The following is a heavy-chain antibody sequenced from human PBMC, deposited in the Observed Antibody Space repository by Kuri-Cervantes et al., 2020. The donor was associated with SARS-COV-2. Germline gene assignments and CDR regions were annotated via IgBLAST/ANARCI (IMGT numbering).Heavy chain of an antibody. CDR2: IIPIFGKA. D-gene: IGHD3-22*01. V-gene: IGHV1-69*13. Sequence: SVKVSCKASGGTFSSYAISWVRQAPGQGLEWMGGIIPIFGKANYAQKFQGRVTITADESTSTAYMELSSLRSEDTAVYYCARIRTTRYDSSGYYSGYWGQGTLVTVSS. CDR3: ARIRTTRYDSSGYYSGY. J-gene: IGHJ4*02. CDR1: GGTFSSYA.